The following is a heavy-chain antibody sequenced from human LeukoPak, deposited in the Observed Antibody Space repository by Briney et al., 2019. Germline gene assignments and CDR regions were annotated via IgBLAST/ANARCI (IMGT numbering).Heavy chain of an antibody. Sequence: PSETLSFTCTVSGGSISSYYWSWIRQPPGKGLEWIVRIYTSGSTNYNPSLKSRVTMSVDTSKSQFSLKLSSVTAADTAVYYCARTFSYGASWYFDLWGRGTLVTVSS. CDR2: IYTSGST. CDR3: ARTFSYGASWYFDL. V-gene: IGHV4-4*07. CDR1: GGSISSYY. D-gene: IGHD4-17*01. J-gene: IGHJ2*01.